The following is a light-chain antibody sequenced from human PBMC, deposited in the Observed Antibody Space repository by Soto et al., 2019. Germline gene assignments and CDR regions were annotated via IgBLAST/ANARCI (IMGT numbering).Light chain of an antibody. V-gene: IGKV3-15*01. CDR3: QQYSNWPPWT. J-gene: IGKJ1*01. CDR2: GAS. Sequence: EIVMTQSPATLSLSPGERATLSCRASQSVSSNLAWYQQKPGQAPRLLIYGASTRATGIPARFSGSGSGTEFILTINSLQSEDFAVYYCQQYSNWPPWTFGQGTKVDNK. CDR1: QSVSSN.